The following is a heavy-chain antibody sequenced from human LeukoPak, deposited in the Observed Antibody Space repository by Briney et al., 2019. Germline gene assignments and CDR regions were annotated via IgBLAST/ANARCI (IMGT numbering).Heavy chain of an antibody. J-gene: IGHJ3*02. CDR2: IYPGDSDT. Sequence: GESLKISCKGSGYSFTSYWIGWVRQMPGKGLEWMGIIYPGDSDTRYSPSFQGQVTISADKSISTAYLQWSSLKASDTAMYYCARAGTLRYFDWLSPDALDIWGQGTMVSVSS. V-gene: IGHV5-51*01. CDR1: GYSFTSYW. D-gene: IGHD3-9*01. CDR3: ARAGTLRYFDWLSPDALDI.